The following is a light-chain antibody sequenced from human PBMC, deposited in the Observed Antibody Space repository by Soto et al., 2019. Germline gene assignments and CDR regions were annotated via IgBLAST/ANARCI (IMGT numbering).Light chain of an antibody. V-gene: IGKV3-20*01. CDR1: QIIMRKY. CDR3: QQYDSPPPIT. Sequence: EIVLTQSPGTLSLSPGERATLSCRASQIIMRKYLAWHQQRFGQAPRLLIYDASRRATGIPDRFSGSGSGTDFTLTISGLEPEDFAVYYCQQYDSPPPITFGQGTKVDIK. J-gene: IGKJ1*01. CDR2: DAS.